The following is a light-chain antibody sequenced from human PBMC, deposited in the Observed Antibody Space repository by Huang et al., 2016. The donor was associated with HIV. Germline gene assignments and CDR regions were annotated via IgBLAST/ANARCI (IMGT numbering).Light chain of an antibody. Sequence: DIQMTQSPSSLSASVGDRVTITCRASQHISNYLNWYQLKPCKAPRVLIYAESTLQSGGPSRFSCSGSGTDYTLTSSNLQPEDVATYYCQQSFSTPYTFGPGTNLEIK. V-gene: IGKV1-39*01. CDR3: QQSFSTPYT. CDR2: AES. J-gene: IGKJ2*01. CDR1: QHISNY.